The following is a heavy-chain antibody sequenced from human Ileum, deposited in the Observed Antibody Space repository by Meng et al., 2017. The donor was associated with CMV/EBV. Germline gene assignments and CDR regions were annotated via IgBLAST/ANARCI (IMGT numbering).Heavy chain of an antibody. CDR3: VTKGGYCGAITCYTNFDF. D-gene: IGHD2-2*02. CDR1: GFTFSTYA. J-gene: IGHJ4*02. CDR2: ISDSGGST. V-gene: IGHV3-23*01. Sequence: GGSLRLSCAASGFTFSTYAMAWVRQAPGTGLEWVAAISDSGGSTYYADSVKGRFTISRDKSKNTVYLEMNSLRVEDSALYYCVTKGGYCGAITCYTNFDFWGQGALVTVSS.